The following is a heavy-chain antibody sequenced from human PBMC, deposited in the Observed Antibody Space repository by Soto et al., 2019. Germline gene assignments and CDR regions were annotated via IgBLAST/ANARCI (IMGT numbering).Heavy chain of an antibody. CDR2: IYYSGST. CDR1: GGPISSGGYY. V-gene: IGHV4-31*03. Sequence: PSETLSLTCTVSGGPISSGGYYWSWIRQHPGKGLEWIGYIYYSGSTYYNPSLKSRVTISVDTSKNQFSLKLSSVTAADTAVYYCARRKAKVSNLDYWGQGTLVTVSS. CDR3: ARRKAKVSNLDY. D-gene: IGHD7-27*01. J-gene: IGHJ4*02.